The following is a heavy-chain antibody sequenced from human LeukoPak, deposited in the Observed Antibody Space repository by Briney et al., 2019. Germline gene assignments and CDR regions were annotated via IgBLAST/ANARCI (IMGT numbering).Heavy chain of an antibody. Sequence: ASVKVSCKVSGYTLTELSMHWVRQAAGKELEWMGGFDPEDGETIYAQKFQGRVTMTEDTSTDTAYMELSRLRCEDTDVYYCATTPRNYDILTGYYVELGFDYWGQGTLVTVSS. D-gene: IGHD3-9*01. V-gene: IGHV1-24*01. J-gene: IGHJ4*02. CDR1: GYTLTELS. CDR3: ATTPRNYDILTGYYVELGFDY. CDR2: FDPEDGET.